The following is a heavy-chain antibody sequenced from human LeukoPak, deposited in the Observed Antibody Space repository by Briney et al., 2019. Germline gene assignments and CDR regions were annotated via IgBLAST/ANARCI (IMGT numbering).Heavy chain of an antibody. D-gene: IGHD2-8*01. Sequence: ASVKVSCKASGGTLSSYAISWVRQAPGQGLEWMGGIIPIFGTANYAQKFQGRVTITTDESTSTAYMELSSLRSEDTAVYYCAASIVLMVYAISGFDYWAREPWSPSPQ. CDR1: GGTLSSYA. CDR3: AASIVLMVYAISGFDY. CDR2: IIPIFGTA. J-gene: IGHJ4*02. V-gene: IGHV1-69*05.